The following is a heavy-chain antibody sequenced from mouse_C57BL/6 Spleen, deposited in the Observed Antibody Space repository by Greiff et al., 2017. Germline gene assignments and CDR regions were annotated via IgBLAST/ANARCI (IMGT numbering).Heavy chain of an antibody. V-gene: IGHV1-4*01. CDR1: GYTFTSYT. J-gene: IGHJ2*01. D-gene: IGHD1-1*01. CDR2: INPSSGYT. CDR3: ARNYGSSYGFGY. Sequence: QVQLQQSGAELARPGASVKMSCKASGYTFTSYTMHWVKQRPGQGLEWIGYINPSSGYTKYNQKFKDKATLAADKSSSTAYMQLSSLTSDDSADYCCARNYGSSYGFGYWGQGTTLTVSS.